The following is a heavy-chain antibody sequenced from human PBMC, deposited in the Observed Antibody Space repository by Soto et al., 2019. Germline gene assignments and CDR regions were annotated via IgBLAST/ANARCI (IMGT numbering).Heavy chain of an antibody. Sequence: ASVKVSCKASGYTFTGYYMHWVRQAPGQGLEWMGWINPNSGGTNYAQKFQGWVTMTRDTSISTAYMELSRLRSDDTAVYYCARGLGYSGYDLRGPYYYGRDVGGQGTTVPVS. V-gene: IGHV1-2*04. CDR3: ARGLGYSGYDLRGPYYYGRDV. CDR2: INPNSGGT. CDR1: GYTFTGYY. J-gene: IGHJ6*02. D-gene: IGHD5-12*01.